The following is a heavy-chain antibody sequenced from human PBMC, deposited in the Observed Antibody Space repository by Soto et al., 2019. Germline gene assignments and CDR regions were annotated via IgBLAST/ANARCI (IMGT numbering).Heavy chain of an antibody. D-gene: IGHD2-15*01. CDR2: ISAYNGNT. CDR1: GYTFTSYG. CDR3: ARVAVVGQRDYYYYGMDV. Sequence: ASVKVSCKASGYTFTSYGISWVRQAPGQGLEWMGWISAYNGNTNYAQKLQGRVTMTTDTSTSTAYMELRSLRSDDTAVYYCARVAVVGQRDYYYYGMDVWGQGTTVT. J-gene: IGHJ6*02. V-gene: IGHV1-18*01.